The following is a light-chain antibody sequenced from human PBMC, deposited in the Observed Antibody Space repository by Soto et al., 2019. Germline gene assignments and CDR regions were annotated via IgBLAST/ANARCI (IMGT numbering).Light chain of an antibody. Sequence: EIVLTQSPGTLSLSPGERATLSCRASQSVSSSYLAWYQQKPGQAPRLLIYGASSRATGIPDWFSGSGSGTDFTLTISRLEPEDFAVYYCQQYGSSTGLTFGGGTKVEIK. CDR3: QQYGSSTGLT. J-gene: IGKJ4*01. V-gene: IGKV3-20*01. CDR2: GAS. CDR1: QSVSSSY.